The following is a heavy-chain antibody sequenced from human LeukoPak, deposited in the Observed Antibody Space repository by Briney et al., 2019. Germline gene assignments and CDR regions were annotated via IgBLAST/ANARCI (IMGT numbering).Heavy chain of an antibody. CDR2: IKCKAYNGTK. D-gene: IGHD3-10*01. CDR1: GFTCCDFA. V-gene: IGHV3-49*04. J-gene: IGHJ4*02. Sequence: SLRRYGSAYGFTCCDFAMGRVRPGQGKGLEWVGFIKCKAYNGTKAYAASMKGRFTTSSDDTNSIASQQMNSRKTDDTAVYYCTMAGILWFGELSSDYWGQGTLVTVSS. CDR3: TMAGILWFGELSSDY.